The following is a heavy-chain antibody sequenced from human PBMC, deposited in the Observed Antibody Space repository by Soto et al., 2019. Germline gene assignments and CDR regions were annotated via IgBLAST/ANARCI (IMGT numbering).Heavy chain of an antibody. D-gene: IGHD2-21*02. Sequence: GESLKISCKGSGYSFTSYWIGWVRQMPGKGLEWMGIIYPGDSDTRYSPSIQGQVTISADKSISTAYLQWSSLKASDTAMYYWARRAVYCGGDCYSMGYFQHWGQGTLVTVSS. CDR1: GYSFTSYW. J-gene: IGHJ1*01. CDR2: IYPGDSDT. CDR3: ARRAVYCGGDCYSMGYFQH. V-gene: IGHV5-51*01.